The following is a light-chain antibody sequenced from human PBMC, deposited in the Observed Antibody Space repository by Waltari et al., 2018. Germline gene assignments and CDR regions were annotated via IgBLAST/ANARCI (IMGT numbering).Light chain of an antibody. CDR3: SSYTSSGTVV. V-gene: IGLV2-14*03. J-gene: IGLJ2*01. CDR1: TRPVGGSQF. CDR2: DVT. Sequence: QSALTQPASVSGFPGHSIAISCTGTTRPVGGSQFVSWYQHPPGKAPKLMIYDVTTRPPGVSDRFSGSKSDNTASLTISGLQAGDEADYYCSSYTSSGTVVFGGGTKLTVL.